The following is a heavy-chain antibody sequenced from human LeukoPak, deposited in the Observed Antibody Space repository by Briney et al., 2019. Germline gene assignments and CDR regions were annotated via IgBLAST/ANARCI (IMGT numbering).Heavy chain of an antibody. V-gene: IGHV3-23*01. CDR3: AKVMEYYYDSSGYYYYYGMDV. J-gene: IGHJ6*02. D-gene: IGHD3-22*01. CDR2: ISGSGGST. Sequence: PGGSLRLSCAASGFTFSSYAMSWVRQAPGKGLEWVSAISGSGGSTYYADSVKGRFTISRDNSKNTLYLQMNSLRAEDTAVYYCAKVMEYYYDSSGYYYYYGMDVWGQGTTVTVSS. CDR1: GFTFSSYA.